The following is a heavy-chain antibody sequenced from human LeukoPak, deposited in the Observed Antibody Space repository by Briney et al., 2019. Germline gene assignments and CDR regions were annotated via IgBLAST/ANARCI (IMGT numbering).Heavy chain of an antibody. V-gene: IGHV4-39*07. J-gene: IGHJ6*03. CDR1: GGSISSSSYY. D-gene: IGHD6-13*01. CDR2: IYYSGST. Sequence: SETLSLTCTVSGGSISSSSYYWGWIRQPPGKGLEWIGSIYYSGSTYYNPSLKSRVTISVDTSKNQFSLKLSSVTAADTAVYYCARDRASSWYLGYYYYMDVWGKGTTVTVSS. CDR3: ARDRASSWYLGYYYYMDV.